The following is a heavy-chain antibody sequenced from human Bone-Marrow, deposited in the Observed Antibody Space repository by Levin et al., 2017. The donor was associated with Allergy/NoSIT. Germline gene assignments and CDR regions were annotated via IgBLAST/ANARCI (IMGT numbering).Heavy chain of an antibody. CDR1: GYTFTDYS. V-gene: IGHV1-2*02. J-gene: IGHJ3*01. Sequence: GESLKISCKASGYTFTDYSIHWVRLAPGQGLEWMGWINPNSGDTDSSQNFKGTVTMTRDTSISTAYMEVTSLTSNDTALYYCARISSAAGDVWGQRTLFTVSS. D-gene: IGHD6-19*01. CDR3: ARISSAAGDV. CDR2: INPNSGDT.